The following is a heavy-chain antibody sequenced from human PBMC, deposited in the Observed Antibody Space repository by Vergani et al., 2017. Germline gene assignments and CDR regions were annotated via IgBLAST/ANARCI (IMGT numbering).Heavy chain of an antibody. Sequence: QITLKESGPTLVKPTQTLTLTCTFSGFSLSTSGVGVGWIRQPPGKALEWLALIYWDDDKRYSPPLKSRRTITKDTAKNQVVLTMTNMDPVDTATYYCSRLHGSGSYYNGLNWFDPWGQGTLVTVSS. CDR2: IYWDDDK. J-gene: IGHJ5*02. V-gene: IGHV2-5*02. D-gene: IGHD3-10*01. CDR1: GFSLSTSGVG. CDR3: SRLHGSGSYYNGLNWFDP.